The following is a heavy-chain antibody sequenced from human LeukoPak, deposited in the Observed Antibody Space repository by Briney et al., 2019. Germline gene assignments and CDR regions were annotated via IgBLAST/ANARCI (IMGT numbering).Heavy chain of an antibody. D-gene: IGHD3-10*01. CDR1: GFTFSSYA. V-gene: IGHV3-23*01. Sequence: GGSLRLSCAASGFTFSSYAMSWVRQAPGKGLEWVSAISGSGGSTHDADSVQGRFTISRDNSKNTLYLQMNSLRPEDTAIYYCAKPFESGTYNNFFHYWGQGTLVTVFS. CDR3: AKPFESGTYNNFFHY. J-gene: IGHJ4*02. CDR2: ISGSGGST.